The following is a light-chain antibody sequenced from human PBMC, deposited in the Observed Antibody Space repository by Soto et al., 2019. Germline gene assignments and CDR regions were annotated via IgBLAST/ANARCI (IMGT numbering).Light chain of an antibody. V-gene: IGLV3-21*01. CDR3: QVWEGASDNLV. CDR2: YGT. Sequence: SYELAQPPSVSVSPGKTARITCGGDNIGSKSVHWYQQKPGQAPVLVIYYGTDRPSGIPARFSGSKSGNTATLTISRVEAGDEADYFCQVWEGASDNLVFGTGTKVTVL. J-gene: IGLJ1*01. CDR1: NIGSKS.